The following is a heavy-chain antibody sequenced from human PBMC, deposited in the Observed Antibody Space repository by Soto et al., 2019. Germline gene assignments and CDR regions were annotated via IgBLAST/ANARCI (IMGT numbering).Heavy chain of an antibody. Sequence: QVQLVQSGAEVKKPGASVKVSCKASGYTFTSYGISWVRQAPGQGLEWMGWISAYNGNTNYAQKLQGRVTMTTDTSTSTAYRELRSLRSYDTAVYYCARDQFDSYGPKGGLDYWGQGTLVTVSS. CDR2: ISAYNGNT. J-gene: IGHJ4*02. D-gene: IGHD5-18*01. CDR3: ARDQFDSYGPKGGLDY. CDR1: GYTFTSYG. V-gene: IGHV1-18*01.